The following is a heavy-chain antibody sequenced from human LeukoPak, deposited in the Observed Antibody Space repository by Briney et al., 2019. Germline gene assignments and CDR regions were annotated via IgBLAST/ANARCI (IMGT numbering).Heavy chain of an antibody. Sequence: GGSLRLSCAASGFTFGTYGMHWVRQAPGKGLEWVAVIWYDGSKKYYADSVKGRFTISRDTSKRTLYLQMNSLRAEDTAVYYCAKDRGSQAPPDYWGQGTLVTVSS. D-gene: IGHD3-10*01. CDR3: AKDRGSQAPPDY. V-gene: IGHV3-33*06. J-gene: IGHJ4*02. CDR1: GFTFGTYG. CDR2: IWYDGSKK.